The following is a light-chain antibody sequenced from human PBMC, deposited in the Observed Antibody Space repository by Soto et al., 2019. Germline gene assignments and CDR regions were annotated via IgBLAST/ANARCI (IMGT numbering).Light chain of an antibody. CDR2: DAS. CDR1: QSSNTY. J-gene: IGKJ4*01. CDR3: QYRGIWPPGAT. Sequence: EIVLTQSPVTLSLSPGERATLSCRASQSSNTYLAWYQQKPGQPPRLLIYDASNRATAIPVRFSGSGSGTDFTLTISSLEPEDSAVYYCQYRGIWPPGATFGGGTKVEIK. V-gene: IGKV3-11*01.